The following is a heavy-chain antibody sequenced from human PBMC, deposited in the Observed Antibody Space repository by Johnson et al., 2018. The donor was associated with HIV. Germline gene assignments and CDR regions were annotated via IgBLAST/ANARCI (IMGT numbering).Heavy chain of an antibody. CDR3: AKGGCGGDCYSPYLFDI. V-gene: IGHV3-33*06. CDR2: IWYDGSNK. Sequence: QMPLVESGGGVVQPGRSLRLSCAASGFTFSSYGMHWVRQAPGKGLEWVAVIWYDGSNKYYADSVKGRFTISRDNSKNTLFLQMNSLRAEDTAVYYCAKGGCGGDCYSPYLFDIWGQGTMVTVSS. J-gene: IGHJ3*02. D-gene: IGHD2-21*01. CDR1: GFTFSSYG.